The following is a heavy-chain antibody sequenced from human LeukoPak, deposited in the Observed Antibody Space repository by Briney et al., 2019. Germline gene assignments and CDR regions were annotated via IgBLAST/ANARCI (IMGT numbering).Heavy chain of an antibody. CDR1: GFAVSSKY. Sequence: GGSLRLSCAASGFAVSSKYMSWVRQAPGKGLEWVSVIYSGGTTYYADSVKGRFTISRETSKNTLYLQMNSLRAEDTAVYYCARMLISSGYYVDFWGQGTLVTVSS. D-gene: IGHD3-22*01. V-gene: IGHV3-53*01. CDR3: ARMLISSGYYVDF. J-gene: IGHJ4*02. CDR2: IYSGGTT.